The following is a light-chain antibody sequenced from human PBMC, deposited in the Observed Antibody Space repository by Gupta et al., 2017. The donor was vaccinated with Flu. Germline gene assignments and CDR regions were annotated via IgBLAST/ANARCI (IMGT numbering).Light chain of an antibody. V-gene: IGLV3-21*02. CDR1: DIGTKS. Sequence: SYVLTQPASVPVAPGQTATITCGGNDIGTKSVHWYQQKPGQAPVLVVYDNSDRPSGIPERFSGSISGNTATLAISRVEAGDEADYYCQVWDSSSDWVSGGGTKLTVL. CDR3: QVWDSSSDWV. J-gene: IGLJ3*02. CDR2: DNS.